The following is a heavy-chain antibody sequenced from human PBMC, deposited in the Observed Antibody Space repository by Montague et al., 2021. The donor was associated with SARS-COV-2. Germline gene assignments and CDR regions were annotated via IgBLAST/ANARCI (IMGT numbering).Heavy chain of an antibody. J-gene: IGHJ6*02. CDR2: ISYDGSNK. V-gene: IGHV3-30-3*01. Sequence: SLRLSCAASGFTFSSCAMHWVRQAPGKGLEWVAVISYDGSNKYYADSVKGRFTISRDNSKNTLYLQMNSLRAEDTAVYYCASSIVVVPAAIPYEAYYYYGMDVWGQGTTVTVSS. CDR3: ASSIVVVPAAIPYEAYYYYGMDV. CDR1: GFTFSSCA. D-gene: IGHD2-2*02.